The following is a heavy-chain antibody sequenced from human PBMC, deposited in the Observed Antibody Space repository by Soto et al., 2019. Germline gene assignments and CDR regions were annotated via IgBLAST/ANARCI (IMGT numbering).Heavy chain of an antibody. CDR2: IRPDGGQT. Sequence: EVQLVESGGALVQPGGSLRLSCAASGFSFSYYWMNWVRQAPEKGLEWVADIRPDGGQTSYGDSVKGRFTISRDNVKNLLYLQMNSLTAEDTAVYYCAREGKRLGAFDYWGQGTLVTVSS. CDR3: AREGKRLGAFDY. V-gene: IGHV3-7*01. J-gene: IGHJ4*02. D-gene: IGHD1-26*01. CDR1: GFSFSYYW.